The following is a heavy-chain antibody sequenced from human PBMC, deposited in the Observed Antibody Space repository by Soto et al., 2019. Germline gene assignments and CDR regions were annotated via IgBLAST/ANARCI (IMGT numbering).Heavy chain of an antibody. J-gene: IGHJ4*02. V-gene: IGHV3-23*01. CDR1: GFTFSSYA. D-gene: IGHD6-19*01. Sequence: GSLRLSCAASGFTFSSYAMSWVRQAPGKGLEWVSAISGSGGSTYYADSVKGRFTISRDNSKNTLYLQMNSLRAEDTAVYYCAKGPWGSGLEGGPFDYWGQGTLVTVSS. CDR3: AKGPWGSGLEGGPFDY. CDR2: ISGSGGST.